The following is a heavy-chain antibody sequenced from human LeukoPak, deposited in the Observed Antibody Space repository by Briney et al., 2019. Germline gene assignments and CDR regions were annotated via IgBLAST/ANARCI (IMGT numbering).Heavy chain of an antibody. J-gene: IGHJ4*02. CDR3: ARDQDY. CDR1: GFTFSSYW. V-gene: IGHV3-9*01. CDR2: TSWNSGSI. Sequence: GGSLRLSCAASGFTFSSYWMSWVRQAPGKGLEWVSGTSWNSGSIGYADSVKGRFTISRDNAKNSLYLQMNSLRIEDTALYYCARDQDYWGQGTLVTVSS.